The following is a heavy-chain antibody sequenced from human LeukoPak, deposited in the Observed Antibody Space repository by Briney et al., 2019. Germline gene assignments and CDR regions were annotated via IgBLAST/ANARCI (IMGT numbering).Heavy chain of an antibody. Sequence: GAPGRVSCKASGYTVTTDGISWVREAPGHGLEWLGWISPYTGNTNYAQKLQGRVTMTTDTSTSTAYMELRSLRSDDTAVYYCARYLEMAPPYYYYGIDVWGQGTTVTVSS. J-gene: IGHJ6*02. CDR3: ARYLEMAPPYYYYGIDV. CDR2: ISPYTGNT. D-gene: IGHD5-24*01. CDR1: GYTVTTDG. V-gene: IGHV1-18*01.